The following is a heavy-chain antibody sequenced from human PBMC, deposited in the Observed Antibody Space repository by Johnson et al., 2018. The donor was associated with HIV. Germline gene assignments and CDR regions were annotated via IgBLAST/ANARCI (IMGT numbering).Heavy chain of an antibody. J-gene: IGHJ3*02. CDR3: ASLIAAAGDDAFDI. D-gene: IGHD6-13*01. V-gene: IGHV3-30*19. CDR2: ISYDGSNK. Sequence: QVQLVESGGGVVQPGRSLRLSCAASGFTFSSYGMHWVRQAPGKGLEWVAVISYDGSNKYYADSVKGRFTISRYNSKNTLYLQMNSLRAEDTAVYYCASLIAAAGDDAFDIWGQGTMVTVSS. CDR1: GFTFSSYG.